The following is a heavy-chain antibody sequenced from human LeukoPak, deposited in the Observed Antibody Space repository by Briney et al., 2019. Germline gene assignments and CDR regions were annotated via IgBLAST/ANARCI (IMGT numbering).Heavy chain of an antibody. CDR2: IIPIFDTP. V-gene: IGHV1-69*06. CDR1: GGTFSNYA. J-gene: IGHJ6*03. Sequence: SVKVSCKASGGTFSNYAISWVRQAPGQGLEWMGGIIPIFDTPNFAQKFQGRVTITADKSTSTAYMELSRLRSDDTAVYYCARKKFPARYYYYMDVWGKGTTVTVSS. CDR3: ARKKFPARYYYYMDV.